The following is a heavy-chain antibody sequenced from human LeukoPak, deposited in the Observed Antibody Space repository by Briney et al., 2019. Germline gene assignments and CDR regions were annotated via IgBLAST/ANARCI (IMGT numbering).Heavy chain of an antibody. Sequence: SVKVSCKASGGTFSSYAISWVRQAPGQGLEWMGGIIPIFGTANYAQKFQGRVTTTADESTSTAYMELSSLRSEDTAVYYCARATYGSGIGAFDIWGQGTMVTVSS. J-gene: IGHJ3*02. CDR2: IIPIFGTA. CDR3: ARATYGSGIGAFDI. CDR1: GGTFSSYA. D-gene: IGHD3-10*01. V-gene: IGHV1-69*13.